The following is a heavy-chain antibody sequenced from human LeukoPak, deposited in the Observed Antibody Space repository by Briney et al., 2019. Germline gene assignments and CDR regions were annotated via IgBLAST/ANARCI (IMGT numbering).Heavy chain of an antibody. CDR2: IYYSGRT. D-gene: IGHD6-13*01. V-gene: IGHV4-39*01. CDR1: GGSISGYY. CDR3: ARLAATGTKRFDY. Sequence: SETLSLTCTVSGGSISGYYWGWIRQPPGKGLEWIGSIYYSGRTFYKPSLKSRGTVSVDTSKNQFSLNLTSVTAADTAVYYCARLAATGTKRFDYWGQGTLVTVSS. J-gene: IGHJ4*02.